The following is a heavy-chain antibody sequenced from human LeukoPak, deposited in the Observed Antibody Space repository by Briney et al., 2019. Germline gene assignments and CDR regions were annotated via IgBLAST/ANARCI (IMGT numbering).Heavy chain of an antibody. V-gene: IGHV1-2*06. CDR1: GYTFTGYY. CDR3: ARGLGRITMIVVVPRFDP. CDR2: INPNSGGT. Sequence: GASVKVSCKASGYTFTGYYMHWVRQAPGQGREWMGRINPNSGGTNYAQKFQGRVTMTRDTSISTAYMELSRLRSDDTAVYYCARGLGRITMIVVVPRFDPWGQGTLVAVSS. J-gene: IGHJ5*02. D-gene: IGHD3-22*01.